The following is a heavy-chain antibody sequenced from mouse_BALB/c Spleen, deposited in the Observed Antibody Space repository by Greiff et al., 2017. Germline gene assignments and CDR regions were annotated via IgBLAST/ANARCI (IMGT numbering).Heavy chain of an antibody. Sequence: EVQGVESGGGLVKPGGSLKLSCAASGFTFSSYAMSWVRQTPEKRLEWVASISSGGSTYYPDSVKGRFTISRDNARNILYLQMSSLRSEDTAMYYCARGGITADYWGQGTTLTVSS. J-gene: IGHJ2*01. CDR3: ARGGITADY. V-gene: IGHV5-6-5*01. CDR2: ISSGGST. D-gene: IGHD1-1*01. CDR1: GFTFSSYA.